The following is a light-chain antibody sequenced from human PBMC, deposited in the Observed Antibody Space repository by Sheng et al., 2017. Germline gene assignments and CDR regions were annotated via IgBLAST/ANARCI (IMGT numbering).Light chain of an antibody. CDR2: EDN. V-gene: IGLV1-51*01. Sequence: QSMLTQPPSVSAPPGQAVTISCSGGSSNIGKNDVSWYQQVPGTAPKLLMYEDNKRRPGISDRFSGSKSGTSATLDITGLQTGDEAAYFCGTWDSSLRAVVFGGGTKLTVL. J-gene: IGLJ3*02. CDR1: SSNIGKND. CDR3: GTWDSSLRAVV.